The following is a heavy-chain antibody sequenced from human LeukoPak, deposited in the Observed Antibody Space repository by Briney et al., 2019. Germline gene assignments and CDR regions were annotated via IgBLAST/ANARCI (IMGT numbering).Heavy chain of an antibody. CDR2: IYYSGST. D-gene: IGHD4-17*01. J-gene: IGHJ4*02. Sequence: PSETLSLTCSVSGGSFSSYYWSWIRQPPGKGLEWIGYIYYSGSTNYNPSLKSRVTISVDTSKNQFSLKLRSVTAADTAVYYCARGGPPTVTRFDYWGQGTLVTVS. CDR1: GGSFSSYY. CDR3: ARGGPPTVTRFDY. V-gene: IGHV4-59*01.